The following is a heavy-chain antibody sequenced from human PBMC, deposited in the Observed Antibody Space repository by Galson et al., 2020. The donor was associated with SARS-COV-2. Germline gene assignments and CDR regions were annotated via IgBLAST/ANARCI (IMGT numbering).Heavy chain of an antibody. Sequence: ASVKVSCKASGYTFTNSGVNWVRQVPGLGLEWMGWISDYNDYINYAQKFRGRLTMTKDRSTSTAYMELRSLKSDDTAIYYCARGTMRKGANPDYWGQGTLVTVSS. D-gene: IGHD1-26*01. J-gene: IGHJ4*02. CDR2: ISDYNDYI. CDR1: GYTFTNSG. CDR3: ARGTMRKGANPDY. V-gene: IGHV1-18*01.